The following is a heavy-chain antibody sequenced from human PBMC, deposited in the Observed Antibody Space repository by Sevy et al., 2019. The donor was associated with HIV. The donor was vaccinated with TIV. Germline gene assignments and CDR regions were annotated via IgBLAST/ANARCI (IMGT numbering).Heavy chain of an antibody. CDR2: TYYRSKWYS. Sequence: SQTLSLTCAISGDSVSSSSAAWNWFRQSPSRGLEWLGRTYYRSKWYSDYEVSVKGRVTINPDTSKIQFSLHLESVTPEDTAVYFCVRGDELNSYYYGMDVWGQGTTVTVSS. D-gene: IGHD1-7*01. CDR3: VRGDELNSYYYGMDV. CDR1: GDSVSSSSAA. J-gene: IGHJ6*02. V-gene: IGHV6-1*01.